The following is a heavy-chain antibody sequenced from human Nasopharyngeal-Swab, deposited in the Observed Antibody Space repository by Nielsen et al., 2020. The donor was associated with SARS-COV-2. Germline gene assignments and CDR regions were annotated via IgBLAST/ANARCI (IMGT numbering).Heavy chain of an antibody. CDR1: GFIFSNYG. CDR2: ISSDGSNK. CDR3: ARMGSRWNFDY. D-gene: IGHD6-13*01. J-gene: IGHJ4*02. Sequence: GESLKISCAASGFIFSNYGLHWVRQAPGKGLECVTVISSDGSNKYYVDSVKGRFTISRDNAKKSLFLQMNSLRAEDTAVYYCARMGSRWNFDYWGQGTLVTVSS. V-gene: IGHV3-30*03.